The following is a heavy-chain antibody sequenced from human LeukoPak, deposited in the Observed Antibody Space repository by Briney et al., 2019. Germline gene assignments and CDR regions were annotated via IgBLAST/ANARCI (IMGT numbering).Heavy chain of an antibody. J-gene: IGHJ4*02. D-gene: IGHD2-15*01. CDR1: GGSFSGYY. V-gene: IGHV4-34*01. CDR2: INHSGST. Sequence: SETLSLTCAVYGGSFSGYYWSWIRQPPGKGLEWIGEINHSGSTNYNPSLKSRVTISVDTSKNQFSLKLSPVTAADTAVYYCARRDIVVVVAARIFDYWGQGTLVTVSS. CDR3: ARRDIVVVVAARIFDY.